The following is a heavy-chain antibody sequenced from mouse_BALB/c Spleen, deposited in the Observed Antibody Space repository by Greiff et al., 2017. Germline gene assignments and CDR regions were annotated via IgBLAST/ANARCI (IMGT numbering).Heavy chain of an antibody. D-gene: IGHD1-1*01. V-gene: IGHV1S29*02. Sequence: EVQLQQLGPELVKPGASVKISCKASGYTFTDYNMHWVKQSHGKSLEGIGYISPSNGGTGTNQKFKSKATLTVDNSSSTAYMELRSLTSEDSAVYYCARRPPYYYGSSYWYFDVWGAGTTVTVSS. CDR1: GYTFTDYN. J-gene: IGHJ1*01. CDR2: ISPSNGGT. CDR3: ARRPPYYYGSSYWYFDV.